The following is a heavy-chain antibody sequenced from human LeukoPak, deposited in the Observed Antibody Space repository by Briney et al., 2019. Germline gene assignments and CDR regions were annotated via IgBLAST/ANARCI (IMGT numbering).Heavy chain of an antibody. CDR3: ARGWDYYDSSGYSDAFDI. Sequence: PLETLSLTCAVSGGSISSGGYSWSWIRQPPGKGLEWIGYIYHSGSTYYNPSLKSRVTISVDRSKNQFSLKLSSVTAADTAVYYCARGWDYYDSSGYSDAFDIWGQGTMVTVSS. D-gene: IGHD3-22*01. CDR1: GGSISSGGYS. J-gene: IGHJ3*02. V-gene: IGHV4-30-2*01. CDR2: IYHSGST.